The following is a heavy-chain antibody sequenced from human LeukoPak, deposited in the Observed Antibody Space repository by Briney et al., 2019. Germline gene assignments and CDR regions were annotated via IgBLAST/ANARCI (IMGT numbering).Heavy chain of an antibody. CDR2: ISWNSGSI. V-gene: IGHV3-9*01. D-gene: IGHD3-22*01. Sequence: QSGGSLRLSCAASGFTFDDYAMHWVRQAPGKGLEWVSGISWNSGSIGYADSVKGRFTISRDNAKNSLYLQMNSLRAEDTALYYCAKGLTYYYDSSGYEKDEFDYWGQGALVIVSS. CDR1: GFTFDDYA. CDR3: AKGLTYYYDSSGYEKDEFDY. J-gene: IGHJ4*02.